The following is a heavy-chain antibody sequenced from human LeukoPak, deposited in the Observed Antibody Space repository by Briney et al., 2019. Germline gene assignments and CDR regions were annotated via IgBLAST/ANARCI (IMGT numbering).Heavy chain of an antibody. J-gene: IGHJ3*02. Sequence: ASVKVSCKASGYTFTGYYMHWVRQAPGQGLEWMGWINPNSGGTNYAQKFQGRVTITADKSTSTAYMELSSLRSEDTAVYYCARNPPWYYDSSGHIGDAFDIWGQGTMVTVSS. CDR1: GYTFTGYY. V-gene: IGHV1-2*02. CDR3: ARNPPWYYDSSGHIGDAFDI. CDR2: INPNSGGT. D-gene: IGHD3-22*01.